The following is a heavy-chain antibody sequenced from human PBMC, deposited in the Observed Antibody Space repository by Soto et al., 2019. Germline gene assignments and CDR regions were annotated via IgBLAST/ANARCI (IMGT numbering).Heavy chain of an antibody. Sequence: SETLSLTCTVSGGSISSYYLSWIRQPPGKGLEWIGYIYYSGSTNYNPSLKSRVTISVDTSKNQFYLKMSSVTAADTAVYYCARLATRYYFDYWGQGTLVTVSS. CDR1: GGSISSYY. V-gene: IGHV4-59*01. J-gene: IGHJ4*02. CDR3: ARLATRYYFDY. D-gene: IGHD1-1*01. CDR2: IYYSGST.